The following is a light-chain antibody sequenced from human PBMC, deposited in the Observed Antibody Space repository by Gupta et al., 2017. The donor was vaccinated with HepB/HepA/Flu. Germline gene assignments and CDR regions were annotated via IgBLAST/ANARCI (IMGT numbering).Light chain of an antibody. CDR1: SSNIGAGFD. Sequence: QSVLTQPPSVSGAPGQGVTISCTGSSSNIGAGFDVHWYQHLPGTPPKLLIFGNNNRPSGVPDRFSGSKSGTSASLAITGLQAKDEADYYCQSYDSSLRVVFGGGTKLTVL. V-gene: IGLV1-40*01. CDR3: QSYDSSLRVV. CDR2: GNN. J-gene: IGLJ2*01.